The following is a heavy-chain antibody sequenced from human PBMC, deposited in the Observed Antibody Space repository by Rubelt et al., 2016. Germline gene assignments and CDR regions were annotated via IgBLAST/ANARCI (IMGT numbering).Heavy chain of an antibody. CDR3: AKKEQLQCRPTYFDP. V-gene: IGHV4-59*04. J-gene: IGHJ5*02. D-gene: IGHD5-18*01. CDR1: AGSISTFY. CDR2: ITASGTT. Sequence: QVQLQESGPGLVKATETLSLTCTISAGSISTFYWSWIRQPPGKGLEWIGDITASGTTNYNPSLKSRLILSIDTSDKQFYLNLTSVTAADTAIYYCAKKEQLQCRPTYFDPWGQGTLVTVSS.